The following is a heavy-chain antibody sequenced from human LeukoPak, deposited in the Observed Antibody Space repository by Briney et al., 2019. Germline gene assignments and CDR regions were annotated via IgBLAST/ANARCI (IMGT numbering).Heavy chain of an antibody. CDR1: GFTFSSYG. J-gene: IGHJ3*02. V-gene: IGHV3-30*18. CDR2: ISYDGSNK. Sequence: GGSLRLSCAASGFTFSSYGMHWVRQAPGKGLEWVAVISYDGSNKYYADSVKGRFTISRDNSKNTLYLQMNSLRAEDTAVYYCAKMPGTQEAFDIWGQGTMVTVSS. D-gene: IGHD2-2*01. CDR3: AKMPGTQEAFDI.